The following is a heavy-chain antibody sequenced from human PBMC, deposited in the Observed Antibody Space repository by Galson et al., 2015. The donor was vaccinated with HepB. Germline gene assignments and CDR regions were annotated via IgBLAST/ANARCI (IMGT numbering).Heavy chain of an antibody. V-gene: IGHV3-73*01. CDR2: IRSKPSNYAT. Sequence: SLRLSCAASGFNFGGSAIHWVRQASGKGPEWVGRIRSKPSNYATSYVPSLEGRFTISRDDSKNMAYLHMKRLKADDTAVYYCTRLGDFSGYSSRWGQGTQVTVSS. CDR1: GFNFGGSA. CDR3: TRLGDFSGYSSR. D-gene: IGHD5-12*01. J-gene: IGHJ4*02.